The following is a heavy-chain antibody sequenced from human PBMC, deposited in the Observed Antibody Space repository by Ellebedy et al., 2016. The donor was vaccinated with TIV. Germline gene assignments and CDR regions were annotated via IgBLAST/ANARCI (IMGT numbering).Heavy chain of an antibody. J-gene: IGHJ4*02. V-gene: IGHV3-23*01. Sequence: GGSLRLSCAGSGFTFYSHAMCWVRQTPGKGLEWVSVISADGDSTEYGDSVKGRFTISRDNSKNTLYLQMNSLRVEDTAVYYCVKLDSSGYYYGRLDYWGQGTLVTVSS. CDR2: ISADGDST. CDR3: VKLDSSGYYYGRLDY. D-gene: IGHD3-22*01. CDR1: GFTFYSHA.